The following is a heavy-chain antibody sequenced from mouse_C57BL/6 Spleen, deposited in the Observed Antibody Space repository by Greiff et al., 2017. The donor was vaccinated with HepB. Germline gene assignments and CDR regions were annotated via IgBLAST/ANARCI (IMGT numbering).Heavy chain of an antibody. Sequence: VQLQQSGAELVRPGASVKLSCTASGFNIKDDYMHWVKQRPEQGLEWIGWIDPENGDTEYASKFQGKATITADTSSNTAYLQLSSLTSEDTAVYYCTTHYGGSGDYWGQGTTLTVSS. V-gene: IGHV14-4*01. J-gene: IGHJ2*01. CDR3: TTHYGGSGDY. D-gene: IGHD1-1*01. CDR1: GFNIKDDY. CDR2: IDPENGDT.